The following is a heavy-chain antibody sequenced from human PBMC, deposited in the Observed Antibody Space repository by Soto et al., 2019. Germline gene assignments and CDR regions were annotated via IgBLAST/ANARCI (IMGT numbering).Heavy chain of an antibody. Sequence: GASVKVSCKASGYTFTSYGISWVRQAPGQGLEWMGWISAYNGNTNYAQKLQGRVTMTTDTSTSTAYMELRSLRSDDTAVYYCARGQLVRTFYYGMDVWGQGTTVTVSS. J-gene: IGHJ6*02. CDR1: GYTFTSYG. CDR3: ARGQLVRTFYYGMDV. CDR2: ISAYNGNT. D-gene: IGHD6-6*01. V-gene: IGHV1-18*01.